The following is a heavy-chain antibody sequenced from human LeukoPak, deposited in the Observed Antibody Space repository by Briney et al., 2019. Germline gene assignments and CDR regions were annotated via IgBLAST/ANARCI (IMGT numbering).Heavy chain of an antibody. D-gene: IGHD4-17*01. V-gene: IGHV1-18*01. CDR2: ISTYSGNT. CDR1: GYTFTTYG. J-gene: IGHJ4*02. CDR3: ARYDYGDFFDY. Sequence: GASVKVSCKASGYTFTTYGLSWVRQAPGQGLEWMGWISTYSGNTNYAQKLQGRVTMTTDTSTSTAYMELRSLRSDDTAVYYCARYDYGDFFDYWGQGTLVTVSS.